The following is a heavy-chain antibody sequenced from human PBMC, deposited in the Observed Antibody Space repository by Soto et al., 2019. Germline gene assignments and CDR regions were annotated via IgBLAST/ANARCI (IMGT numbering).Heavy chain of an antibody. V-gene: IGHV1-69*13. Sequence: SVKVSCKASGGTFSSYAISWVRQAPGQGLEWMGGIIPIFGTANYAQKFQGRVTITADESTSTAYMELSSLRSEDTAVYYCARVRDYYGSGSYYHIDYWGQGTLVTVSS. CDR2: IIPIFGTA. D-gene: IGHD3-10*01. CDR3: ARVRDYYGSGSYYHIDY. CDR1: GGTFSSYA. J-gene: IGHJ4*02.